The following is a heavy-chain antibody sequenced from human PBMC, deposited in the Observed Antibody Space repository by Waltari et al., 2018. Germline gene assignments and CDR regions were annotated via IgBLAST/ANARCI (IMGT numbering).Heavy chain of an antibody. Sequence: QVQLQQSGPGLVKPSETLSLTCTVCGYSISNVYYWGWIRQPPGKGLEWIGSIHHSGSAYYNPSLNSRVTISLETSKNQFSLKLTSVAATDTAIYYCARQPIEGNLPDWFDPWGQGTLVTVSS. CDR1: GYSISNVYY. V-gene: IGHV4-38-2*02. CDR2: IHHSGSA. CDR3: ARQPIEGNLPDWFDP. D-gene: IGHD1-1*01. J-gene: IGHJ5*02.